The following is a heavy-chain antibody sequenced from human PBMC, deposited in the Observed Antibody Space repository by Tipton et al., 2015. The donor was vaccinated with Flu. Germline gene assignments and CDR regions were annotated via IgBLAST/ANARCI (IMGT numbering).Heavy chain of an antibody. Sequence: GSLRLSCAASGFTFSDYYMSWIRQLPGKGLEWVSHISSSGTTINYADSVKGRFTISRDNAKNSLYLQMNSLRAEDTAVYYCARDHPPSITVLGEITDYFGTAVWGQGTTVTVSS. CDR2: ISSSGTTI. J-gene: IGHJ6*02. CDR1: GFTFSDYY. D-gene: IGHD3-3*01. V-gene: IGHV3-11*01. CDR3: ARDHPPSITVLGEITDYFGTAV.